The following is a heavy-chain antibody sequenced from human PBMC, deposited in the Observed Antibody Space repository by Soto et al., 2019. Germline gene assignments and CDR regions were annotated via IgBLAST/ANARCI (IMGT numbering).Heavy chain of an antibody. D-gene: IGHD3-16*02. J-gene: IGHJ3*02. CDR2: IYWDDDK. CDR1: GFSLSTSGVG. V-gene: IGHV2-5*02. CDR3: AHIMITFGGVIRKDAFDI. Sequence: QITLKESGPTLVIPTQTLTLTCTFSGFSLSTSGVGVGWIRQPPGKALEWLALIYWDDDKRYSPSLKSRLTITKDTSKNQVVLTMTNVDPMDTATYYGAHIMITFGGVIRKDAFDIWGQGTMVTVSS.